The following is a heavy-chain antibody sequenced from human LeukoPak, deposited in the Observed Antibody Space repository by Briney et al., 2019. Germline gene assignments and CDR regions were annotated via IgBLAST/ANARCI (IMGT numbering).Heavy chain of an antibody. V-gene: IGHV1-46*01. CDR1: GYTFTSYY. J-gene: IGHJ4*02. D-gene: IGHD5-24*01. Sequence: ASVKVSCKASGYTFTSYYMHWVRQAPGQGLEWMGIINPSGGSTSYAQKFQSRVTMTRDTSTSTVYMELSSLRSEDTAVYYCARDSSRDGYNYGPYYFDYWGQGTLVTVSS. CDR3: ARDSSRDGYNYGPYYFDY. CDR2: INPSGGST.